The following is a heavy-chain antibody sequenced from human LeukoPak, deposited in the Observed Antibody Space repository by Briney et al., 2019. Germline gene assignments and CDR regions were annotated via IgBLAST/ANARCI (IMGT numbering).Heavy chain of an antibody. V-gene: IGHV4-59*11. CDR2: IYYSGST. Sequence: SETLSLTCTVSGSSISSHYWSWIRQPPGKGLEWIGYIYYSGSTNYNPSLKSRVTISVDTSKNQFSLKLSSVTAADTAVYYCARETDLYAFDIWGQGTMVTVSS. CDR1: GSSISSHY. CDR3: ARETDLYAFDI. J-gene: IGHJ3*02.